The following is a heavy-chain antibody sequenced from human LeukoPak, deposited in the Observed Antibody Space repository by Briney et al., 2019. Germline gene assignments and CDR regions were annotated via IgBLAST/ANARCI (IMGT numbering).Heavy chain of an antibody. CDR3: ARHRGELRYSSSLGYYYMDV. Sequence: SETLSLTCTVSGGSISSSSYYWGWIRQPPGKGLEWIGSIYYSGSTYYNPSLKSRVTISVDTSKNQFSLKLSSVTAADTAVYYCARHRGELRYSSSLGYYYMDVWGKGTTVTVSS. D-gene: IGHD6-13*01. J-gene: IGHJ6*03. V-gene: IGHV4-39*01. CDR1: GGSISSSSYY. CDR2: IYYSGST.